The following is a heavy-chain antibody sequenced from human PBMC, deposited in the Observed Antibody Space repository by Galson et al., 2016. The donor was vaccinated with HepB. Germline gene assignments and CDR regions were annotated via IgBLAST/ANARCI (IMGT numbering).Heavy chain of an antibody. V-gene: IGHV3-30*04. CDR1: GFTFSDYA. CDR3: AKISLVGYNSGWGGSFDI. Sequence: SLRLSCAASGFTFSDYAIHWVRQAPGKGLEWVAMVSYDGGHKYSSDSVGGRFTISRDNSKNTLYLQMNSLRAEDAAVYYCAKISLVGYNSGWGGSFDIWGRGTMVTVSS. CDR2: VSYDGGHK. D-gene: IGHD6-19*01. J-gene: IGHJ3*02.